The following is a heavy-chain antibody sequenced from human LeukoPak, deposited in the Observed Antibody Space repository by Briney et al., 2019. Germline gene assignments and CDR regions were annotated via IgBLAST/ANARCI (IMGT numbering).Heavy chain of an antibody. CDR2: ISSSSSYI. V-gene: IGHV3-21*01. J-gene: IGHJ5*02. D-gene: IGHD6-13*01. Sequence: GGSLRLSCAASGFTFSSYSMNWVRQAPGKGLEWVSSISSSSSYIYYADSVKGRFTISRDNAKNSLYLQMNSLRAEDTAVYYCATAPPMIAAAGTGWFDPWGQGTLVTVSS. CDR3: ATAPPMIAAAGTGWFDP. CDR1: GFTFSSYS.